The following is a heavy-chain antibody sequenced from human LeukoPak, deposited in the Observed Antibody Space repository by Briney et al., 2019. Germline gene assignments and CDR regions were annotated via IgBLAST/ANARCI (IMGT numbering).Heavy chain of an antibody. CDR2: IDPSDSYT. CDR1: GYSFTSYW. CDR3: VREVTVENFRH. D-gene: IGHD4-23*01. Sequence: GESRKISCKGSGYSFTSYWISWVRQMPGKGLEWMGNIDPSDSYTNYSPSFQGHVTISADKSISTAYLQWSIVKASDTAMYYCVREVTVENFRHWGQGTLVTVSS. V-gene: IGHV5-10-1*01. J-gene: IGHJ1*01.